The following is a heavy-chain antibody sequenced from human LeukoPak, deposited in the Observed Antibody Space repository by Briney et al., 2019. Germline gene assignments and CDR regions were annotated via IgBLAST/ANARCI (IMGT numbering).Heavy chain of an antibody. CDR3: TRRRGGYGEGEFDY. CDR1: GFTVSSNY. CDR2: IRDDGST. Sequence: GGSLRLSCAASGFTVSSNYMSWVRQAPGKGLQCVSYIRDDGSTAYADSVKGRFTVSRDDSKSTLYLQMNSLRVEDTAVYYCTRRRGGYGEGEFDYWGQGTLVTVSS. D-gene: IGHD4-17*01. J-gene: IGHJ4*02. V-gene: IGHV3-66*04.